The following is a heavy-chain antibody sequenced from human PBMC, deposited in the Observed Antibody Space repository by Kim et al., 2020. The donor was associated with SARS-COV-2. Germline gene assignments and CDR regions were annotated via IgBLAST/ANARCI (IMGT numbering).Heavy chain of an antibody. CDR2: INQDGSEA. CDR3: TRVGYYYYYAMDV. J-gene: IGHJ6*02. V-gene: IGHV3-7*03. Sequence: GGSLRLSCAASGLTFNNYWMTWVRQAPGKVLEWVANINQDGSEAYYVDSVKGRFTISRDNAENALHLQMKSLRAEDAAVYYCTRVGYYYYYAMDVLGQGT. CDR1: GLTFNNYW.